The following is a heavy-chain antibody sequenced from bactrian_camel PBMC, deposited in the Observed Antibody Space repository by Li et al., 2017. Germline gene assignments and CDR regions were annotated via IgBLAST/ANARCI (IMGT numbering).Heavy chain of an antibody. D-gene: IGHD3*01. V-gene: IGHV3S26*01. J-gene: IGHJ7*01. CDR1: GLPYSQYC. CDR2: IDSDGGSA. Sequence: HVQLVESGGGLVQPGGSLRLSCAASGLPYSQYCMGWFRQAPGKEREGLASIDSDGGSATYADSVRGRFTISLDNAKNTLSLQMNSLKPEDTAMYYCGLDPRYYGCNYYDFDYRGKGTQVTVS.